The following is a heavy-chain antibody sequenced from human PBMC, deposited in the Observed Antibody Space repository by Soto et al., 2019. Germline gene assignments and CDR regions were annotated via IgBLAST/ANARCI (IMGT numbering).Heavy chain of an antibody. CDR3: ASDSSSSYYYGMDV. CDR2: IYYSGST. Sequence: SETLSLTCTVSGGSISSGGYYWSWIRQHPGKGLEWIGYIYYSGSTYYNPSLKSRVTISVDTSKNQFSLKLSSVTAADTAVYYCASDSSSSYYYGMDVWGQGTTVTVS. D-gene: IGHD6-6*01. V-gene: IGHV4-31*03. J-gene: IGHJ6*02. CDR1: GGSISSGGYY.